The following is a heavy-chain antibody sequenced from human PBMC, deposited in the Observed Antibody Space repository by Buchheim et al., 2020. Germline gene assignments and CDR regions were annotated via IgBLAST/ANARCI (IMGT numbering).Heavy chain of an antibody. D-gene: IGHD2-15*01. V-gene: IGHV3-30*18. J-gene: IGHJ6*02. Sequence: QVQLVESGGGVVQPGRSLRLSCAASGFTFSSYGMHWVRQAPGKGLEWVAVISYDGSNKYYADSVKGRFTISRDNFKNTLYLQMNSLRAEDTAVYYCAKGFVDIVVVVAAVPGYYGMDVWGQGTT. CDR1: GFTFSSYG. CDR3: AKGFVDIVVVVAAVPGYYGMDV. CDR2: ISYDGSNK.